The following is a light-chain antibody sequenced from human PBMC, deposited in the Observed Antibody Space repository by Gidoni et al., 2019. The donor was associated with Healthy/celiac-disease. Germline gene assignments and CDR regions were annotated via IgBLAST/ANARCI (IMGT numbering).Light chain of an antibody. CDR1: QSLVYSDGNTY. V-gene: IGKV2-30*01. CDR3: MQGKHFLWT. CDR2: KVS. J-gene: IGKJ1*01. Sequence: DVVMTQSPLSLPVTLGQPASISCRSSQSLVYSDGNTYLNWFQQRPGQSPRRLIYKVSNRDAGVPDKFSGSWAGTDFTLKISRVEAEDVGVYYCMQGKHFLWTFGQGTKVEIK.